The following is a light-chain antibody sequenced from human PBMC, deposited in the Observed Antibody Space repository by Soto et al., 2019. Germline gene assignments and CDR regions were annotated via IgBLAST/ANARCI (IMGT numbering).Light chain of an antibody. V-gene: IGKV3-15*01. Sequence: EVVMTQSPATLSVSPGERATLSCRASQSVSSNLAWYQHKPGQAPRLLISSASSRATGIPARFSGSGSGTEFTLTISSLQSEDFAVYYCQQYNNWPPLTFGGGTKVEIK. CDR2: SAS. CDR1: QSVSSN. CDR3: QQYNNWPPLT. J-gene: IGKJ4*01.